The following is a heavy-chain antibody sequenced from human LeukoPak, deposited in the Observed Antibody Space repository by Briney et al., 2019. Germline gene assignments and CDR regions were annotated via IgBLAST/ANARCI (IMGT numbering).Heavy chain of an antibody. CDR3: ARRWSAYYFNWFDP. J-gene: IGHJ5*02. CDR1: GGSISSSSYY. V-gene: IGHV4-39*01. D-gene: IGHD3-3*01. CDR2: IYYSGST. Sequence: VKPSETLSLTCTVSGGSISSSSYYWGWIRQPPGKGLEWIGSIYYSGSTYYNPSLKSRVTISVDTSKNQFSLKLSSVTAADTAVYYCARRWSAYYFNWFDPWGQGTLVTVSS.